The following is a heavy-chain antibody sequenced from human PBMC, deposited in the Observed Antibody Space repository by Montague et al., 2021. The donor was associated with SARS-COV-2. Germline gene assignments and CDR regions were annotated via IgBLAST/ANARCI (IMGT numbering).Heavy chain of an antibody. CDR2: INPSGGT. CDR1: GGSFSGYY. Sequence: SETLSLTCAVYGGSFSGYYWSWIRQPPGKGLEWIGEINPSGGTNCNPSLESRVTISADTSKKQFSLKFSSVSAADTAVYYCARGRYGGAAYWGQGTLVTVTS. CDR3: ARGRYGGAAY. D-gene: IGHD1-26*01. V-gene: IGHV4-34*01. J-gene: IGHJ4*02.